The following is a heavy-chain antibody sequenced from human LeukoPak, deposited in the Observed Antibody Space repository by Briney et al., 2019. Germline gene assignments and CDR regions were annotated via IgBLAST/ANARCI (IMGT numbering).Heavy chain of an antibody. D-gene: IGHD2-2*02. J-gene: IGHJ5*02. Sequence: GSVKVSCKASGYTFTSYGISWVRQAPGQGLEWMGWISAYNGNTNYAQKLQGRVTMTTDTSTSTAYMELRSLRSDDTAVYYCARVKIVVVPAAIFWFDPWGQGTLVTVSS. V-gene: IGHV1-18*01. CDR1: GYTFTSYG. CDR3: ARVKIVVVPAAIFWFDP. CDR2: ISAYNGNT.